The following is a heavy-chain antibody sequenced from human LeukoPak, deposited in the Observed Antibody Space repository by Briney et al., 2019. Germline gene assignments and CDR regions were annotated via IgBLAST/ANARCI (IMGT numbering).Heavy chain of an antibody. CDR1: GFSFRS. J-gene: IGHJ4*02. CDR2: TTGSSSYI. Sequence: GRSLRLSCAASGFSFRSLDWVRQAPGQGLEWVSSTTGSSSYISYADSVKGRFTISRDNAENSLFLQMNSLRPEDTAVYFCARDRLEGGETFDSWGQGTLVTVSS. CDR3: ARDRLEGGETFDS. V-gene: IGHV3-21*01. D-gene: IGHD1-1*01.